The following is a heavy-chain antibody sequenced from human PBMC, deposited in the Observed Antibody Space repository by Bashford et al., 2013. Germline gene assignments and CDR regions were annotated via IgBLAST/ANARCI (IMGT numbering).Heavy chain of an antibody. CDR2: IIPIFGTA. J-gene: IGHJ4*02. Sequence: SSVKVSCKASGGTFSSYAISWVRQAPGQGLEWMGGIIPIFGTANYAQKFQGRVTITADESTSTAYMELSSLRSEDTAVYYCARGGIAAAARSFNGAVDYWGQGTLVTVSS. CDR3: ARGGIAAAARSFNGAVDY. CDR1: GGTFSSYA. V-gene: IGHV1-69*13. D-gene: IGHD6-13*01.